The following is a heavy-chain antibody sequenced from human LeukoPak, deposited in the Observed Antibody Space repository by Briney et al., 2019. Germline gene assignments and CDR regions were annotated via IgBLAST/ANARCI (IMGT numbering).Heavy chain of an antibody. Sequence: GGSLRLSCAASGFTFSSYDMHWVRQPTGKGLEWVSAIGTAGDTYYPGSVKGRFTISRDNSKNTLYLQMNSLRAEDTAVYYCARELGATDYWGQGTLVTVSS. J-gene: IGHJ4*02. CDR1: GFTFSSYD. CDR2: IGTAGDT. CDR3: ARELGATDY. D-gene: IGHD1-26*01. V-gene: IGHV3-13*01.